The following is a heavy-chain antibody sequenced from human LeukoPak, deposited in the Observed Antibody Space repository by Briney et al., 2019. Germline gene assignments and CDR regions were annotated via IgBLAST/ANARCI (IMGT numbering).Heavy chain of an antibody. J-gene: IGHJ4*02. CDR2: ISGSGGST. V-gene: IGHV3-23*01. Sequence: GGSLRLSCAASGFTFSGYAMSWVRQAPGKGLEWVSAISGSGGSTYYADSVKGRFTISRDNSKNTLYLQMNSLRAEDTAVYYCAKTLGSGPYYFDYWGQGTLVTVSS. CDR3: AKTLGSGPYYFDY. CDR1: GFTFSGYA. D-gene: IGHD3-3*01.